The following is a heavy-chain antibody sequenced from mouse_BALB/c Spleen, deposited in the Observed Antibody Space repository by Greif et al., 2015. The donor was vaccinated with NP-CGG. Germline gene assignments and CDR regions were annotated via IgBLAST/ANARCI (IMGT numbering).Heavy chain of an antibody. J-gene: IGHJ4*01. Sequence: EVQLQQSGPGLVKPSQSLSLTCSVTGYSITSGYYWNWIRQFPGNKLEWMGYISYDGSNNYNPSLKNRISITRDTSKNQFFLKLNSVTTEDTATYYCARDPYGNYPYYAMDYWGQGTSVTVSS. CDR3: ARDPYGNYPYYAMDY. CDR2: ISYDGSN. V-gene: IGHV3-6*02. CDR1: GYSITSGYY. D-gene: IGHD2-1*01.